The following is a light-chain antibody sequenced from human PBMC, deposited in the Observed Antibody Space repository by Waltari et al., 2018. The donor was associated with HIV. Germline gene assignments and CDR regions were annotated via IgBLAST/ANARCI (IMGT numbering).Light chain of an antibody. Sequence: QSLLTHPPSVSAAPGQEVTISCTWSSSNIVPRNHIQWYQQVPGTAPKLLISANINRPSGVPDLFSGSMSGTSASLSITVLQAEDEADYYCQSYDSSLSCVVFGGGSKLTVL. CDR2: ANI. J-gene: IGLJ2*01. V-gene: IGLV1-40*01. CDR3: QSYDSSLSCVV. CDR1: SSNIVPRNH.